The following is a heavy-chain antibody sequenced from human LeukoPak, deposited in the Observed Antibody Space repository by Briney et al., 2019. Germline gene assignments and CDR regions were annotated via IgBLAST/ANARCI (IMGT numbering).Heavy chain of an antibody. CDR1: GGSFSGYY. CDR2: ISYDGSNK. D-gene: IGHD4-23*01. Sequence: LSLTCAVYGGSFSGYYWSWIRQPPGKGLEWVAVISYDGSNKYYADSVKGRFTISRDNSKNTLYLQMNSLRAEDTAVYYCAKVDYGGNEYYGMDVWGQGTTVTVSS. J-gene: IGHJ6*02. V-gene: IGHV3-30*18. CDR3: AKVDYGGNEYYGMDV.